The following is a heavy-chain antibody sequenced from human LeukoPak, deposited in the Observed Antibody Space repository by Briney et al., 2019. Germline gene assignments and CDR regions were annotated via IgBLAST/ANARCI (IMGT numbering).Heavy chain of an antibody. CDR1: GFTFSSYA. CDR3: AKVIGGATYYFDY. CDR2: ISGSGGST. D-gene: IGHD1-26*01. J-gene: IGHJ4*02. V-gene: IGHV3-23*01. Sequence: GGSLRLSCAASGFTFSSYAMSWVRQAPGRGLEWVSAISGSGGSTYYADSVKGRFTISRDNSKNTLYLQMNSLRAEDTAVYYCAKVIGGATYYFDYWGQGTLVTVSS.